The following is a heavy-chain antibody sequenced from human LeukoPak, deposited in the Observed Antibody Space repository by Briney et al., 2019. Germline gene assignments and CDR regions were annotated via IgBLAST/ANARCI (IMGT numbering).Heavy chain of an antibody. CDR1: GFTFSSYG. CDR3: AKEGAYKEYSSGWYDYFDY. D-gene: IGHD6-19*01. CDR2: ISYDGSNK. J-gene: IGHJ4*02. Sequence: PGGSLRLSCAASGFTFSSYGMHWVRQAPGKGLEWVAVISYDGSNKYYADSVKGRFTISRDNSKNTLYLQMNSLRAEDTAVYYCAKEGAYKEYSSGWYDYFDYWGQGTLVTVSS. V-gene: IGHV3-30*18.